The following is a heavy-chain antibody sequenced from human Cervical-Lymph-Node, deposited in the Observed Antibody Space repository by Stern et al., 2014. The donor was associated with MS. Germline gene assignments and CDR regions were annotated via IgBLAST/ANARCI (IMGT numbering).Heavy chain of an antibody. CDR3: VRLGGGRLPARGAFDI. Sequence: EVQLVESGGGLVQPGGSLRLSCAASGFTFSDHYMDWVRQAPGKGLEWVGRTRNKANNYSTAYAASVKGRFTISRDDSQNSLYLQMNSLKTEDTAVYYCVRLGGGRLPARGAFDIWGQGTMVTVSS. D-gene: IGHD4-11*01. CDR2: TRNKANNYST. J-gene: IGHJ3*02. V-gene: IGHV3-72*01. CDR1: GFTFSDHY.